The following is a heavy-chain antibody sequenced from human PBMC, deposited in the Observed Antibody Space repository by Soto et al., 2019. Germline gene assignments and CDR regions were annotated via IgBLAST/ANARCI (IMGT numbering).Heavy chain of an antibody. CDR2: IYYSGST. D-gene: IGHD6-19*01. V-gene: IGHV4-59*01. J-gene: IGHJ5*02. CDR1: GGSSSSYY. Sequence: SETLSLTCPVSGGSSSSYYWGWIRQPPGKGLEWIGYIYYSGSTNYNPSLKSRVTISVDTSKNQFSLKLSSVTAADTAVYYCARAQRIAVAGTENWFDPWGQGTLVTVSS. CDR3: ARAQRIAVAGTENWFDP.